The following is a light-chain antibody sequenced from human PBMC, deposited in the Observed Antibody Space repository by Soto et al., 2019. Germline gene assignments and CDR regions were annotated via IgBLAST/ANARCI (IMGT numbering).Light chain of an antibody. CDR3: QKSNSSPFT. CDR1: RDIANY. V-gene: IGKV1-27*01. Sequence: DIQMTQSPSSLSASVGDRVTITCRASRDIANYLAWYQQKPGKVPQLLIYGAFTLQSGFPSRFSGSGYGTDFTLPISSLQPEDVATYYCQKSNSSPFTFGPGTKVNIK. CDR2: GAF. J-gene: IGKJ3*01.